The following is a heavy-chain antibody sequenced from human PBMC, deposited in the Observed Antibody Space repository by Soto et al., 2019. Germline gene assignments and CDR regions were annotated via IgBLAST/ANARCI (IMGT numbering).Heavy chain of an antibody. J-gene: IGHJ6*02. Sequence: EVQVLESGGGLVQPGGSLRLSCAGSGFTFSSFAMTWVRQAPGKGLEWVSTTRSNGEYTYYTDSAKGRFTVSRDNSKNALFLEMSSLRAEDTAIYYCAKDSQSVSVSAARVYGMDVWGQGTTVTVSS. CDR2: TRSNGEYT. V-gene: IGHV3-23*01. CDR1: GFTFSSFA. D-gene: IGHD2-2*01. CDR3: AKDSQSVSVSAARVYGMDV.